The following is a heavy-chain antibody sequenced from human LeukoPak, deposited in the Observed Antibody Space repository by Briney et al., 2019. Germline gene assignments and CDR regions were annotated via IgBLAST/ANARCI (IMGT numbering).Heavy chain of an antibody. CDR1: GASISRTIFY. V-gene: IGHV4-39*01. J-gene: IGHJ4*02. CDR2: IYYSGVT. D-gene: IGHD3-10*01. CDR3: ARRVWVGFREGSFDY. Sequence: SETLSLTCTVSGASISRTIFYWGWIRQPPGKGLEWIGNIYYSGVTYYNPSLKSRVAISVDTSKNHFSLKLSSVTAADTAVYYCARRVWVGFREGSFDYWGQGTLVTVSS.